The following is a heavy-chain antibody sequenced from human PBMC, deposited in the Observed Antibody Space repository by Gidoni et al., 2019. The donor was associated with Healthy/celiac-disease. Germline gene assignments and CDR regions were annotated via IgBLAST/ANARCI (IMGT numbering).Heavy chain of an antibody. Sequence: EVQLVESGGGLVQPGGSLSLSCAASGFTVSRHYMSWVRQAPGKGLEWVSVIYSGGSTYYADSVKGRFTISRDNSKNTLYLQMNSLRAEDTAVYYCARDGQYQLLKDYYYYGMDVWGQGTTVTVSS. D-gene: IGHD2-2*01. CDR2: IYSGGST. CDR1: GFTVSRHY. CDR3: ARDGQYQLLKDYYYYGMDV. V-gene: IGHV3-66*02. J-gene: IGHJ6*02.